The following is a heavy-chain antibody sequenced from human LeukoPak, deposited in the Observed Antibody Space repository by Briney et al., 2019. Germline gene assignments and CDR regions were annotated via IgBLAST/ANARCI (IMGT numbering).Heavy chain of an antibody. J-gene: IGHJ6*02. D-gene: IGHD6-13*01. CDR3: AKAASSSWPSYYYGMDV. CDR1: GFISSSYS. CDR2: ITGSGGNT. Sequence: GGSLRLSCAASGFISSSYSMSWVRQAPGMGLEWVSVITGSGGNTYYADSVKGRFTISKDNSKNTVYLQMSSLRVDDTAVYYCAKAASSSWPSYYYGMDVWGQGTTVTVSS. V-gene: IGHV3-23*01.